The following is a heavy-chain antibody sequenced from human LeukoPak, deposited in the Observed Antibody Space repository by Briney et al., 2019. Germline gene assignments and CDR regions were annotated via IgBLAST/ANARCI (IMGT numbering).Heavy chain of an antibody. CDR3: ARDLTLAVAGSDY. J-gene: IGHJ4*02. Sequence: ASVKVSCKASGYTFTGYYMHWVRQAPGQGLEWMGWINPNSGGTNYAQKFQGRVTMTRDTSISTAYMELSRLRSDDTAVYYCARDLTLAVAGSDYWGQGTLVTVPS. CDR2: INPNSGGT. CDR1: GYTFTGYY. D-gene: IGHD6-19*01. V-gene: IGHV1-2*02.